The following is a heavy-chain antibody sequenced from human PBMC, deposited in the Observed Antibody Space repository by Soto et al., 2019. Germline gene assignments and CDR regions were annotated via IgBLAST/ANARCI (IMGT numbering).Heavy chain of an antibody. D-gene: IGHD6-19*01. CDR3: VRGAGYSSGWYDY. J-gene: IGHJ4*02. CDR1: GFTVSSNF. Sequence: EVQLVESGGDLVQPGGSLRLSCAASGFTVSSNFMSWVRQAPGKGLEWVSVIYSGGTTYYADSVKGRFTISRHNSKNTLYLQMNSLRPEDTAVYYCVRGAGYSSGWYDYWGQGTLVTVSS. CDR2: IYSGGTT. V-gene: IGHV3-53*04.